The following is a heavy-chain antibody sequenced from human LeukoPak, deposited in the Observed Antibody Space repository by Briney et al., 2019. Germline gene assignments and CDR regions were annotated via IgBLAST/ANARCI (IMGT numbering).Heavy chain of an antibody. D-gene: IGHD3-10*02. Sequence: PSETLSLTCTVSGYSVISDYYWGWIGQSPGKGLEWIGSIYNSGGTYYNPSLKSRLTISIDTSKNQFCLRLNSVTAADTAVYYCARTGLAFFCSGIHHYFDPWGQGTLVTVSS. J-gene: IGHJ5*02. CDR2: IYNSGGT. CDR3: ARTGLAFFCSGIHHYFDP. V-gene: IGHV4-38-2*02. CDR1: GYSVISDYY.